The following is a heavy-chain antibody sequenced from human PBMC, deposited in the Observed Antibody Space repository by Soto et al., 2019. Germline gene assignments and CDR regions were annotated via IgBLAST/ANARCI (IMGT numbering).Heavy chain of an antibody. J-gene: IGHJ4*02. CDR3: VQTTGWPGCDF. D-gene: IGHD6-19*01. CDR1: GFTVSSKY. CDR2: IYGGGTT. V-gene: IGHV3-53*01. Sequence: EVQLVESGGGLIQPGGSLRLSCAASGFTVSSKYMTWVRQAPGKGLEWVSVIYGGGTTYYADSVKGRFTISRDNSKNTLYLQMNSLRAEDKAVYYCVQTTGWPGCDFWGQGTLVTVSS.